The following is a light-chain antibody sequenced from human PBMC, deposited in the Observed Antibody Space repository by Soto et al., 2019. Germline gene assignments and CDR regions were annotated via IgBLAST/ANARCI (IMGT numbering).Light chain of an antibody. CDR3: LLYYGGAHVV. CDR1: TGAVTSGYY. CDR2: STS. V-gene: IGLV7-43*01. Sequence: QAVVTQEPSLTVSPGGTVTLTCASSTGAVTSGYYPNWFQQKPRQAPRALIYSTSNKDSWTPARFSGSLLGGKAALTLSGVQPEDEAEYYCLLYYGGAHVVFGGGTKLTVL. J-gene: IGLJ2*01.